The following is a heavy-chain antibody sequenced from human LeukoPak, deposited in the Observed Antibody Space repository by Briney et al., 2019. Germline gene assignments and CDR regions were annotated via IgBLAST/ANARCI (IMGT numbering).Heavy chain of an antibody. J-gene: IGHJ4*02. Sequence: GGSLRLSCAASGFTFSSYGMHWVRQAPGKGLEWVAVISYDGSNKYYADSVKGRFTISRDNSKNTLYLQMNSLRAEDTAVYYCARDRRYCSGGSCARNWGGLGYWGQGTLVTVSS. CDR1: GFTFSSYG. V-gene: IGHV3-30*03. D-gene: IGHD2-15*01. CDR3: ARDRRYCSGGSCARNWGGLGY. CDR2: ISYDGSNK.